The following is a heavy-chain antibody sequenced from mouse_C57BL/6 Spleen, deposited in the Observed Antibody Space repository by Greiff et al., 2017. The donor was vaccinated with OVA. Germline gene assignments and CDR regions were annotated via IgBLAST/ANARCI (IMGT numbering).Heavy chain of an antibody. CDR1: GYSFTGYS. V-gene: IGHV1-43*01. D-gene: IGHD2-5*01. Sequence: EVQLQQSGPELVKPGASVKISCKASGYSFTGYSMHWVKQSSEKSLEWIGEINPSTGGTSYNQKFKGKSTLTVDKSSSTAYMQLTSLSSEDSAVYYCASLYSTYFDYWGQGPPLTVSS. CDR3: ASLYSTYFDY. J-gene: IGHJ2*01. CDR2: INPSTGGT.